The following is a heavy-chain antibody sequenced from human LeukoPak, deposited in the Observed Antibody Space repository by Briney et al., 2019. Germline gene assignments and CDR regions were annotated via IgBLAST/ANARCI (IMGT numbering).Heavy chain of an antibody. CDR2: INPSGGST. CDR3: ARAPDRPLGAFDI. J-gene: IGHJ3*02. Sequence: ASVKVSCKASGYTFTGYYLHWVRQAPGQGLEWMGIINPSGGSTSYAQKFQGRVTMTTDTSTSTVYMELRSLRSDDTAMYYCARAPDRPLGAFDIWGQGTMVTVSS. V-gene: IGHV1-46*01. D-gene: IGHD3-22*01. CDR1: GYTFTGYY.